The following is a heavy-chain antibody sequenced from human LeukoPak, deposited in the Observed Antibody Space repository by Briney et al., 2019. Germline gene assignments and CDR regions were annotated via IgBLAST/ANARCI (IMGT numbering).Heavy chain of an antibody. Sequence: GASLQISFKGSGYNFTSYWIGWGRQMPGKGLEWRGSIYPGDSETRYSPSFRGQVTISADKSISTAYLAWSSLQASDSAMYFCARGLRYFYYYGVDVWGQGTTVTVSS. D-gene: IGHD4-17*01. CDR1: GYNFTSYW. CDR2: IYPGDSET. J-gene: IGHJ6*02. CDR3: ARGLRYFYYYGVDV. V-gene: IGHV5-51*01.